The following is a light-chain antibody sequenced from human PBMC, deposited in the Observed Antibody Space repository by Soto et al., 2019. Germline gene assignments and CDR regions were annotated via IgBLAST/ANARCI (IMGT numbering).Light chain of an antibody. J-gene: IGLJ3*02. CDR3: SSYTRTSTLG. V-gene: IGLV2-14*01. CDR1: SSDVGGYNY. Sequence: QSALTQPASVSGSPGQSITISCTGTSSDVGGYNYVSWYQQHPGKAPKLMIYEVNYRPSGVSNRFSGSKSGNTASLTISGLQAEDEADYYCSSYTRTSTLGFGGGTKLNVL. CDR2: EVN.